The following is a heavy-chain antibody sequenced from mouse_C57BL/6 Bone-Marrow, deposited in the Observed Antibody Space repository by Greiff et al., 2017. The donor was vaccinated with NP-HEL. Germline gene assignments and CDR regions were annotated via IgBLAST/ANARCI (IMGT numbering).Heavy chain of an antibody. D-gene: IGHD3-3*01. V-gene: IGHV5-6*01. CDR3: ARHGGPRDYYAMDY. Sequence: EVQVVESGGDLVKPGGSLKLSCAASGFTFSSYGMSWVRQTPDKRLEWVATISSGGSYTYYPDSVKGRFTISRDNAKNTLYLQMSSLKSEDTAMYYCARHGGPRDYYAMDYWGQGTSVTVSS. CDR1: GFTFSSYG. J-gene: IGHJ4*01. CDR2: ISSGGSYT.